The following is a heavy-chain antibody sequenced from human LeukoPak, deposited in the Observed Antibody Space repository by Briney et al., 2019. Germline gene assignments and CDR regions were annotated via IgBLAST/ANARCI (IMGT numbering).Heavy chain of an antibody. D-gene: IGHD6-19*01. CDR1: GFTFSSYS. V-gene: IGHV3-48*01. J-gene: IGHJ4*02. Sequence: GGSLRLSCAASGFTFSSYSMNWVRQAPGKGLEWVSYISSSSSTIYYADSVKGRFTISRDNAKNSLYLQMNSLRAEDTAVYYCAKEPYSSGWWGYFDYWGQGTLVTVSS. CDR2: ISSSSSTI. CDR3: AKEPYSSGWWGYFDY.